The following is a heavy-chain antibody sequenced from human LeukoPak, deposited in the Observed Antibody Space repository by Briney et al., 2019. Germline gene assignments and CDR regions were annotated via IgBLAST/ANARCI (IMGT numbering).Heavy chain of an antibody. CDR2: IYYSWST. Sequence: SETLSLTCTVSGGSLSSSSYYWGWIRQPPGKGLEWIGSIYYSWSTYYNPSLKSRVTISGDTSKNQFSLKLSSVTAADTAVYYCARRAYSGSYYDAFDIWGQGTMVTVSS. J-gene: IGHJ3*02. V-gene: IGHV4-39*01. CDR3: ARRAYSGSYYDAFDI. D-gene: IGHD1-26*01. CDR1: GGSLSSSSYY.